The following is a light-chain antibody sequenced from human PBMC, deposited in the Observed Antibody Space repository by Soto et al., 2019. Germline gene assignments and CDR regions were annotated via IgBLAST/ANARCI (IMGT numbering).Light chain of an antibody. Sequence: QPVLTQPPSVSAAPGQKVTISCSGSSSNIGNNYVSWYQQFPGTAPKLLIFDNTQRPSEIPDRFSGSQSGTSATLAISGLQTGDEADYYCATWDDSLKTLLFGGGTKVTVL. J-gene: IGLJ2*01. CDR2: DNT. V-gene: IGLV1-51*01. CDR3: ATWDDSLKTLL. CDR1: SSNIGNNY.